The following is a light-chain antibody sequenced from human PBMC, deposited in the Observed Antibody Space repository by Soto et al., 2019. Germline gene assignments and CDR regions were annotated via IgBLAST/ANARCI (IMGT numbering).Light chain of an antibody. CDR2: AAS. V-gene: IGKV3-15*01. CDR1: QSIXSA. CDR3: QQYRNWPPLT. Sequence: EIVMTQSPATFSVSPGETATLSCRASQSIXSALAWYQHRPGQAPRLLIVAASIRATGVPGRFSGGGSGTDFTLTISSLQSEDFAVYYCQQYRNWPPLTFGGGTTVEIK. J-gene: IGKJ4*01.